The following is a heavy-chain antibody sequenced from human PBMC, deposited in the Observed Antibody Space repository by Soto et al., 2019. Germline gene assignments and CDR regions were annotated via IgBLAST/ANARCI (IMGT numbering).Heavy chain of an antibody. CDR2: IYHSGST. CDR3: SGGVSSTTSAPPPFDY. Sequence: PSETLSLTCAVSGGSISSGGYAWSWIRQPPGKGLEWIGYIYHSGSTYYNPSLKSRVTISVDRSKHQFSLKLSSATPADTAVYYCSGGVSSTTSAPPPFDYWGQGTLVTVSS. V-gene: IGHV4-30-2*01. D-gene: IGHD2-2*01. J-gene: IGHJ4*02. CDR1: GGSISSGGYA.